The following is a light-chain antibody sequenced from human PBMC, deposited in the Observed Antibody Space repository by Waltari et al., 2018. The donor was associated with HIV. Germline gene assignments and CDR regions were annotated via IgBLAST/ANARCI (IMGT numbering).Light chain of an antibody. J-gene: IGLJ2*01. CDR1: SSDIGIHNF. V-gene: IGLV2-14*01. CDR2: EVS. Sequence: HSALTQPASVSGSPGQSITISCTGTSSDIGIHNFVSWYQHHPGKAPKLMIYEVSNRPSGVSNRFSGSKSGNTASLTISGLQAEDEADYYCSSYTTSTTLGVFGGGTKLTVL. CDR3: SSYTTSTTLGV.